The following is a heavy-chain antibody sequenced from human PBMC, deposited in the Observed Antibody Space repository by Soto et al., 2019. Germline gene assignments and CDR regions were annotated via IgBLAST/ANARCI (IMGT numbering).Heavy chain of an antibody. V-gene: IGHV3-33*01. Sequence: GGSLRLSCAASGFSFSTYGMHWVRQAPGKGLEWVAVVWSNGVNNYYADSVRGRFTISGDNSKNSLYLQMNSLKAEDTAVYYCVRERGPFDPFDIWCQGTMVTVSS. CDR2: VWSNGVNN. J-gene: IGHJ3*02. CDR1: GFSFSTYG. CDR3: VRERGPFDPFDI.